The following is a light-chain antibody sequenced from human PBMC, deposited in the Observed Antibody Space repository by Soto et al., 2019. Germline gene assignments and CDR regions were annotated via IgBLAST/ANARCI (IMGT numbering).Light chain of an antibody. Sequence: DIVMTQSPDSLAVSLGERATINCKSSRSVLSSSDNKNYLTWYQQKPGQPPKLLMYWASTRESGVPDRFSGSGSGTDFILTINSLQAEDVAVYYCQQSYSPPPTFGGGTKVEIK. CDR3: QQSYSPPPT. CDR2: WAS. J-gene: IGKJ4*01. CDR1: RSVLSSSDNKNY. V-gene: IGKV4-1*01.